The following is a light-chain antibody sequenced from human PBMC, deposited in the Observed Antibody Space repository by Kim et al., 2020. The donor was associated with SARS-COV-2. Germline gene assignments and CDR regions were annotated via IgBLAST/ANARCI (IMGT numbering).Light chain of an antibody. CDR3: QQCGNSPGAKYT. CDR1: QSISSDY. Sequence: EIVLTQSPGTLSLSPGERATLSCRASQSISSDYLAWYQQKPGQAPRLLIYGASIRATGIPDRFSGSGSGTDFTLTISSLEPEDLAVYYCQQCGNSPGAKYTFGQGTKLEIK. V-gene: IGKV3-20*01. J-gene: IGKJ2*01. CDR2: GAS.